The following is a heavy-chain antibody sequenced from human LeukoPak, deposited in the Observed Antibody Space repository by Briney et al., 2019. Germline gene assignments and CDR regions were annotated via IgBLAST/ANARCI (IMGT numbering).Heavy chain of an antibody. V-gene: IGHV3-21*01. Sequence: SGGSLRLSCAASGFTFSSYSMNWVRQAPGKGLEWVSSISSSSSYIYYADSVKGRFTISRDNAKNSLYLQMNSLRAEDTAVYYCARVGYDFWSGPFDIWGQGTMVTVSS. CDR3: ARVGYDFWSGPFDI. CDR1: GFTFSSYS. D-gene: IGHD3-3*01. J-gene: IGHJ3*02. CDR2: ISSSSSYI.